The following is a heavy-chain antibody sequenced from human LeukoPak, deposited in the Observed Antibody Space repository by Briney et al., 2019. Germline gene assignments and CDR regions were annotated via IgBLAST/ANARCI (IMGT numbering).Heavy chain of an antibody. V-gene: IGHV1-24*01. J-gene: IGHJ4*02. CDR1: GYTLTELS. D-gene: IGHD6-6*01. Sequence: ASVKDSCKVSGYTLTELSMHWVRQAPGKGLEWMGGFDPEDGETIYAQKFQGRVTMTEDTSTDTAYMELSSLRSEDTAVYFCARTLYSSSSENYFDYWGQGTLVTVSS. CDR3: ARTLYSSSSENYFDY. CDR2: FDPEDGET.